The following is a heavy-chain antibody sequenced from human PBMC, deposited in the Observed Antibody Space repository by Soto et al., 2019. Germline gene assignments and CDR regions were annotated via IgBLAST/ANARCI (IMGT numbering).Heavy chain of an antibody. CDR3: ARYALLWFGEFSFDY. D-gene: IGHD3-10*01. Sequence: SETLSLTCAVYGGSFSGYYWSWIRQPPGKGLEWIGEINHSGSTNYNPSLKSRVTISVDTSKNQFSLKLSSVTAADTAVYYCARYALLWFGEFSFDYWGQGTLVTVSS. CDR2: INHSGST. J-gene: IGHJ4*02. CDR1: GGSFSGYY. V-gene: IGHV4-34*01.